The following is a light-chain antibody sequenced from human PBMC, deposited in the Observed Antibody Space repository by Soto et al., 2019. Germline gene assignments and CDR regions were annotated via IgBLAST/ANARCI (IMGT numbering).Light chain of an antibody. V-gene: IGKV3-11*01. CDR2: DAS. Sequence: EIVLTQSPATLSLSPGERATLSCRASQSVSSYLAWYQQKPGQAPRLLIYDASNRATGIPARFSGSGCGTDFTLTISSLEPEDFAVYYCQQRSNWKWTFGQGNKVEIK. CDR3: QQRSNWKWT. CDR1: QSVSSY. J-gene: IGKJ1*01.